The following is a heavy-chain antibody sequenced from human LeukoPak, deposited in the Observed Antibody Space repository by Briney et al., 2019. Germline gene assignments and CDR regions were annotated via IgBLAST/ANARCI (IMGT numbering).Heavy chain of an antibody. CDR1: GFTFSSYA. CDR3: AKDPNYYGSGPLDY. J-gene: IGHJ4*02. D-gene: IGHD3-10*01. Sequence: GGSLRLSCAAYGFTFSSYAMNWVRQAPGKGLEWVSAISGSDGSTYYADSVKGRFTISRDTSKNTLYLQMNSLRAEDTAIYYCAKDPNYYGSGPLDYWGQGTLVTVSS. V-gene: IGHV3-23*01. CDR2: ISGSDGST.